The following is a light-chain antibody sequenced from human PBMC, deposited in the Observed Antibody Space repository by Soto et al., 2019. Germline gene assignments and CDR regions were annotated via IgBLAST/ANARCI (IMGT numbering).Light chain of an antibody. CDR2: DVS. CDR1: SSDIGAYNY. J-gene: IGLJ2*01. Sequence: QSALTQPPSASGSPGQSVIISCSGTSSDIGAYNYVSWYQQHPGKAPKLLIFDVSVRPSGIPDRFSGSKSGNTASLTISGLQADDEADYHCSSYAGSDNFVVFGGGTKVTVL. V-gene: IGLV2-8*01. CDR3: SSYAGSDNFVV.